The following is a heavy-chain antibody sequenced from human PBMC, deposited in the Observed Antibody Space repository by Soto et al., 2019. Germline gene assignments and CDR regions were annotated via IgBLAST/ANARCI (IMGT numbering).Heavy chain of an antibody. CDR3: ARADSSVWFSPFDY. V-gene: IGHV1-46*01. CDR1: GYTFTSYY. Sequence: QVQLVQSGAEVKKPGASVKISCKTSGYTFTSYYMHWVRQAPGQGLEWMGIINPSGGSTNYAQKFQGRVTMTRDTSTRTVYMELSSLRSEDTAVYYCARADSSVWFSPFDYWGQGTLVTVSS. CDR2: INPSGGST. J-gene: IGHJ4*02. D-gene: IGHD6-19*01.